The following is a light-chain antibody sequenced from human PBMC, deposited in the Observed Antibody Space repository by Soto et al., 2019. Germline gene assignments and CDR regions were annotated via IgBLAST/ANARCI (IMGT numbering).Light chain of an antibody. CDR2: GAS. J-gene: IGKJ1*01. CDR3: QQYHNWPPT. CDR1: QSVSQSVSST. Sequence: EIVMTQSPATLSVSPGERVTLSCRASQSVSQSVSSTLAWYQQKPGRAPRLLIHGASTRATGIQARFSGSGSGTEFTLTISSLQSEDLAVYFCQQYHNWPPTFGQGTKVEIK. V-gene: IGKV3-15*01.